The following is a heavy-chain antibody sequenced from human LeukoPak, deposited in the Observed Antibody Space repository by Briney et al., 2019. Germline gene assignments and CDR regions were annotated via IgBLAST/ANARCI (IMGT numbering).Heavy chain of an antibody. D-gene: IGHD2-15*01. V-gene: IGHV3-7*01. CDR2: IKQDGSEK. CDR3: ARDGIFGPYYFDY. J-gene: IGHJ4*02. Sequence: GGSLRLSCAASGLTFSSYWMSWVRQAPGKGLEWVANIKQDGSEKYYVDSVKGRFTISRDNAKNSLYLQMNSLRAEDTAVYYCARDGIFGPYYFDYWGQGTLVTVSS. CDR1: GLTFSSYW.